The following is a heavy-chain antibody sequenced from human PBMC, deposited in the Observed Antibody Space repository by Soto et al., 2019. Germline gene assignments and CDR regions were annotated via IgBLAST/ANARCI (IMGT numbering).Heavy chain of an antibody. CDR3: AKIPFYYGSGSYSSYYFDY. J-gene: IGHJ4*02. Sequence: PGWSLRLSCAASVFTFSSYAMSWVRQAPGKGLEWVSAISGSGGSTYYADSVKGRFTISRDNSKNTLYLQMNSLRAEDTAVYYCAKIPFYYGSGSYSSYYFDYWGQGTLVTVSS. CDR2: ISGSGGST. V-gene: IGHV3-23*01. D-gene: IGHD3-10*01. CDR1: VFTFSSYA.